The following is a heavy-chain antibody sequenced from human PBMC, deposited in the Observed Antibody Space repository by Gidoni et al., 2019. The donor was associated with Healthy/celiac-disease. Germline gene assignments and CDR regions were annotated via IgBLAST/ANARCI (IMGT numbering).Heavy chain of an antibody. V-gene: IGHV1-69*01. CDR3: ARDTSYYYGSGTSYYYYYGMDV. CDR2: IIPIFGTA. D-gene: IGHD3-10*01. CDR1: GGTFSRYA. Sequence: HVQLVQSGAEVKKPGSSVKVSCKAPGGTFSRYAISWLRQAPGQGLEWMGGIIPIFGTANYAQKVQGRVTITADESTSTAYMELSSLRSEDTAVYYCARDTSYYYGSGTSYYYYYGMDVWGQGTTVTVSS. J-gene: IGHJ6*02.